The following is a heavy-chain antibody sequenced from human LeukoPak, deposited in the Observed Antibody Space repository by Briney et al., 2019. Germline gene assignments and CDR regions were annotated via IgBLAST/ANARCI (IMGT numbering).Heavy chain of an antibody. CDR3: ARVSLELRPPHYFGY. Sequence: SETLSLTCTVSGGSICSYYWSWIRQPPGKGLEWIGYIYYSGSTNYNPSLKSRVTISVDTSKNQFSLKLSSVTAADTAVYYCARVSLELRPPHYFGYWGQGTLVTVSS. J-gene: IGHJ4*02. V-gene: IGHV4-59*12. CDR2: IYYSGST. CDR1: GGSICSYY. D-gene: IGHD1-26*01.